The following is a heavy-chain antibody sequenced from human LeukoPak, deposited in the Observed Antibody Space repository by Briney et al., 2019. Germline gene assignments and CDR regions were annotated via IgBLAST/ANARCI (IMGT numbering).Heavy chain of an antibody. V-gene: IGHV4-39*07. J-gene: IGHJ4*02. CDR2: IYYSGST. CDR1: GGSISSSSYY. CDR3: ARVGATKQFDY. D-gene: IGHD1-26*01. Sequence: SETLSLTCTVSGGSISSSSYYWGWIRQPPGKGLEWIGNIYYSGSTYYNPSLKSRVTISVDTSKNQFSLKLSSVTAADTAVYYCARVGATKQFDYWGQGTLVTVSS.